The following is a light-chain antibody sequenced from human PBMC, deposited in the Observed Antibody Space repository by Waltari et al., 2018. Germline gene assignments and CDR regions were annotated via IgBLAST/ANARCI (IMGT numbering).Light chain of an antibody. CDR3: YSYAGTSTWV. Sequence: QSALTQPRSVSGSPGQSVTISCTGTSLDVGGYNYVNKRPSGVPDRFSGSKSGNTASLTISGLQAEDEADYYCYSYAGTSTWVFGGGTKLTVL. CDR1: SLDVGGYNY. J-gene: IGLJ3*02. V-gene: IGLV2-11*01.